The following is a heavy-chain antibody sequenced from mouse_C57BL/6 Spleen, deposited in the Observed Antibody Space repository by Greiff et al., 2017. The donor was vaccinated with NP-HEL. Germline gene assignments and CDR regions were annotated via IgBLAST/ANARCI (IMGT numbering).Heavy chain of an antibody. CDR2: ISYDGRN. J-gene: IGHJ4*01. Sequence: EVKLQESGPGLVKPSQSLSLTCSVTGYSITSGYYWYWIRQFPGNILEWMGNISYDGRNNYNPSLNNRISITRYTSKHQFFLKLNSVTTEDTATYYYSIDRVYRYAMDYWGQGTSVTVSS. V-gene: IGHV3-6*01. CDR1: GYSITSGYY. D-gene: IGHD2-1*01. CDR3: SIDRVYRYAMDY.